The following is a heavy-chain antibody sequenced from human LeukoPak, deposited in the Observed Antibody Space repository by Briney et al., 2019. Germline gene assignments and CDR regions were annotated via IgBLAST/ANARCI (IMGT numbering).Heavy chain of an antibody. CDR2: TSHDGRNE. CDR3: TGDNFDSSVKFDY. J-gene: IGHJ4*02. V-gene: IGHV3-33*05. Sequence: GGSLRLSCAASGFTLKYYDMNWVRQAPGKGLEWVAVTSHDGRNEYYAGSVKGRFTISRDNSKNTAYLQMNSLKTEDTAVYYCTGDNFDSSVKFDYWGQGTLVTVSS. D-gene: IGHD3-22*01. CDR1: GFTLKYYD.